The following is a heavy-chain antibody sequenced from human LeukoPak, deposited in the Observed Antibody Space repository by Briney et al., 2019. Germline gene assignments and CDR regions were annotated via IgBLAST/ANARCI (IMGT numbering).Heavy chain of an antibody. J-gene: IGHJ4*02. D-gene: IGHD1-26*01. CDR1: GYTFTSYD. CDR2: MNPNSGNT. CDR3: AVMGATTTRIDY. V-gene: IGHV1-8*01. Sequence: ASVKVSCKASGYTFTSYDISWVRQATGQGLEWMGWMNPNSGNTGYAQKFQGRVTMTRNTSISTAYMELSSLRSEDTAVYYCAVMGATTTRIDYWGQGTLVTVSS.